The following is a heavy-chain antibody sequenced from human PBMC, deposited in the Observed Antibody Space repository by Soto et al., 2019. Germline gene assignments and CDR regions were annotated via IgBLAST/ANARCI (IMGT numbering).Heavy chain of an antibody. Sequence: EVQLVESGGGLVQPGRSLRLSCAASGFIFKDYAMHWVRQIPGKGLEWVAGINWNSVGLNYADSVKGRFTIARDNAKMSLYLEMNSLRPEDTALYYCVKGSNWNWGGYFDLWGRGTQVTVSS. CDR3: VKGSNWNWGGYFDL. J-gene: IGHJ2*01. D-gene: IGHD1-7*01. CDR1: GFIFKDYA. V-gene: IGHV3-9*01. CDR2: INWNSVGL.